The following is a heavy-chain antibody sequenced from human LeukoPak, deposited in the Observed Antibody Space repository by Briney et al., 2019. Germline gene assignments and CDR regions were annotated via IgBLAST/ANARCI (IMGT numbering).Heavy chain of an antibody. CDR1: GFTFSSYA. CDR3: AKGSYYDSSGSFYFDY. D-gene: IGHD3-22*01. V-gene: IGHV3-23*01. J-gene: IGHJ4*02. Sequence: PGGSLRLSCAASGFTFSSYAMSWVRQAPGKGLEWVSGISGSGDNTYYADSGKGRCTISRDNSKNTLYVQVNSLGTEDTAAYYCAKGSYYDSSGSFYFDYWGQGTLVTAPS. CDR2: ISGSGDNT.